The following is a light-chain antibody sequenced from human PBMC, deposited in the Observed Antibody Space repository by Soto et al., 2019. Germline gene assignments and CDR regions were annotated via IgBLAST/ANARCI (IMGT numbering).Light chain of an antibody. V-gene: IGKV1-5*03. Sequence: IQMTQSPSTLSASVGDRVTFTCRASQTISTWLAWYQQKPGEAPKLLIYKASTLEVGVPSRFSASRSATEFTLTINSLQPADFATYYCQQYNSYPWAFSQGTKV. J-gene: IGKJ1*01. CDR2: KAS. CDR3: QQYNSYPWA. CDR1: QTISTW.